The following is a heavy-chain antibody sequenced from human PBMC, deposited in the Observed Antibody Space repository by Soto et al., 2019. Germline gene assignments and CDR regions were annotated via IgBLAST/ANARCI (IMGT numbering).Heavy chain of an antibody. CDR1: GFTFSSYG. CDR2: ISYDGSNK. D-gene: IGHD3-3*01. V-gene: IGHV3-30*18. J-gene: IGHJ6*02. Sequence: GGSLRLSCAASGFTFSSYGMHWVRQAPGKGLEWVAVISYDGSNKYYEDSVKGRFTISRDNSKNTLYLQMNSLRAEDTAVYYCAKDVFGINPYYYYYGMDVWGQGTTVTVFS. CDR3: AKDVFGINPYYYYYGMDV.